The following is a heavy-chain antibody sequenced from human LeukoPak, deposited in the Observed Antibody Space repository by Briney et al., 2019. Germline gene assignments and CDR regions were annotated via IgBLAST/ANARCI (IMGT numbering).Heavy chain of an antibody. CDR2: IWYDGGNK. J-gene: IGHJ4*02. D-gene: IGHD3-22*01. V-gene: IGHV3-33*01. CDR1: GFTFSGYG. CDR3: ARAAYDSSGYLTL. Sequence: GGSLRLSCAASGFTFSGYGMHWVRQAPGKGLEWVAVIWYDGGNKYYTDSVKGRFTISRDNSKSMLYLQLNSLRAEDSAVYRCARAAYDSSGYLTLWGQGTLVTVSS.